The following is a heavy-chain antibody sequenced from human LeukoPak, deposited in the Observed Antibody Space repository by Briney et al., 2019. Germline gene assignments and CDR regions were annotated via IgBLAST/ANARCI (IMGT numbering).Heavy chain of an antibody. J-gene: IGHJ4*02. V-gene: IGHV3-48*02. CDR2: ISGSSSTI. Sequence: PGGSLRLSCAASGFTFSTYSMTWVRQAPGKGLEWVSYISGSSSTIYYAGSVKGRFTISRDNAKNSLYLQMNSLRDEDTAVYYCAKGPYSRNDHWGQGTLVTVSS. D-gene: IGHD6-13*01. CDR3: AKGPYSRNDH. CDR1: GFTFSTYS.